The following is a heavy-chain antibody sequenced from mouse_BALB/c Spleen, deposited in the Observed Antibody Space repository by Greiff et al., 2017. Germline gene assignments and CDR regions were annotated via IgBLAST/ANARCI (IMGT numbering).Heavy chain of an antibody. J-gene: IGHJ2*01. Sequence: EVKVVESGGGLVQPGGSLKLSCAASGFTFSSYTMSWVRQTPEKRLEWVAYISNGGGSTYYPDTVKGRFTISRDNAKNTLYLQMSSLKSEDTAMYYCARNADYYGSVDYWGQGTTLTVSS. CDR3: ARNADYYGSVDY. D-gene: IGHD1-1*01. CDR2: ISNGGGST. V-gene: IGHV5-12-2*01. CDR1: GFTFSSYT.